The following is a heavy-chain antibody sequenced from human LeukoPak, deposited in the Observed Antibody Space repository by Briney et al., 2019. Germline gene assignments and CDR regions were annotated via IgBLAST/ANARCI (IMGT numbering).Heavy chain of an antibody. CDR2: INPNSGGT. CDR3: ARDVSLEGGFDY. D-gene: IGHD3-16*01. Sequence: ASVKVSCKASGYTFTGYYMYWVRQAPGQGLEWMGRINPNSGGTNYAQKFQGRVTMTRDTSISTAYMELSRLRSDDTAVYYCARDVSLEGGFDYWGQGTLVTVSS. V-gene: IGHV1-2*06. CDR1: GYTFTGYY. J-gene: IGHJ4*02.